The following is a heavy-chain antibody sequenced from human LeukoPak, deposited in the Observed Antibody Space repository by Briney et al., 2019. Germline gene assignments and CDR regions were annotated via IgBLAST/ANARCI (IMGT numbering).Heavy chain of an antibody. CDR1: GGSISSSRHY. CDR3: ARHYSITMVRGVIFDWFDP. V-gene: IGHV4-39*01. Sequence: PSETLSLTCTVSGGSISSSRHYWGWIRQPPGKGLEWIGSIYYSGSTYYNPSLKSRVTISVDTSKNQFSLKLSSVTAADTAVYYCARHYSITMVRGVIFDWFDPWGQGTLVTVFS. CDR2: IYYSGST. J-gene: IGHJ5*02. D-gene: IGHD3-10*01.